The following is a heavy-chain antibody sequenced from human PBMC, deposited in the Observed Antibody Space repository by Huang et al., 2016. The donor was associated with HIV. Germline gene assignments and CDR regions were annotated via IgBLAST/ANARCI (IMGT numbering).Heavy chain of an antibody. CDR3: AKHLGGRRGFTFIVLFGAFDM. J-gene: IGHJ3*02. CDR2: TTAGGGSK. Sequence: EVQLLESGGGLAQPGGSLRLSCTASGFTFGSYAMNWVRQAPGEGGVWVSGTTAGGGSKYEAKSVKGRFTISRDNSKNTLYLQMNSLRAEDTALYYCAKHLGGRRGFTFIVLFGAFDMWGQGTMVTVSS. CDR1: GFTFGSYA. V-gene: IGHV3-23*01. D-gene: IGHD3-3*01.